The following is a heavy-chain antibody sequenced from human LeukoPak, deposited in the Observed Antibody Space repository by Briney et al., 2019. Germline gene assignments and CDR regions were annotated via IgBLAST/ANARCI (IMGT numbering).Heavy chain of an antibody. J-gene: IGHJ3*02. CDR3: ARDADSSGRQGDDAFGI. CDR1: GGSISSYY. D-gene: IGHD6-19*01. V-gene: IGHV4-59*01. Sequence: PSETLSLTCTVSGGSISSYYWSWIRQPPGKGLEWIGYIYYSGSTNYNPSLKSRVTISVDTSKNQFSLKLSSVTAADTAVYYCARDADSSGRQGDDAFGIWGQGTMVTVSS. CDR2: IYYSGST.